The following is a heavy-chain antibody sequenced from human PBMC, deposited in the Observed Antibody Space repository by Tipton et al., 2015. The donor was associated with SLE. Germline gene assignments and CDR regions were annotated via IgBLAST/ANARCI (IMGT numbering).Heavy chain of an antibody. D-gene: IGHD3-10*01. V-gene: IGHV3-30-3*01. CDR3: ARATGSYAYVFHY. CDR2: ISYDGSNK. CDR1: GFTFSNYA. Sequence: RSLRLSCAASGFTFSNYAMHWVRQAPGKGLEWVAVISYDGSNKYYADSVKGRFTISRDNSKNTLYLQMNSLRAEDTAVYYCARATGSYAYVFHYWGQGTLLTVS. J-gene: IGHJ4*02.